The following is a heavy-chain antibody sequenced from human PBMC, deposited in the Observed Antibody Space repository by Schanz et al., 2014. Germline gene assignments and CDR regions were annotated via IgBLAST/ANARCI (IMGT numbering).Heavy chain of an antibody. J-gene: IGHJ4*02. CDR2: IKQDESER. D-gene: IGHD5-12*01. CDR1: GFTFSTYW. CDR3: AKDMSRGGYNWVFDS. Sequence: VQLLESGGGVVQPGGSLRLSCAASGFTFSTYWMSWVRQAPGKGLEWVANIKQDESERSYVDSVKGRFTISRDNAKNSLYLQMNSLRAEDTAIYYCAKDMSRGGYNWVFDSWGQGTLVTVSS. V-gene: IGHV3-7*03.